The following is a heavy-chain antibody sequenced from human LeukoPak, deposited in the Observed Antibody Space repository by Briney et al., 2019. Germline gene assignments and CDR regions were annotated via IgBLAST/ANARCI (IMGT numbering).Heavy chain of an antibody. Sequence: GASVKVSCKVSGYTLSELSMDWVRQAPGKGLEWMGGLNPEDGETIYAQKFQGRVTMTEDTSTDTAYMELSSLRSEDTAVYYCATNLVVNAKDFYAFYILGQGTMVTGSS. CDR1: GYTLSELS. CDR3: ATNLVVNAKDFYAFYI. J-gene: IGHJ3*02. D-gene: IGHD2-8*02. CDR2: LNPEDGET. V-gene: IGHV1-24*01.